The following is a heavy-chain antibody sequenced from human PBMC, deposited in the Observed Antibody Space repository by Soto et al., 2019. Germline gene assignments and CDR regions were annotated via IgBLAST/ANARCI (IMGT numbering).Heavy chain of an antibody. V-gene: IGHV4-61*01. CDR3: ARDNMATFDYHYYGMDV. J-gene: IGHJ6*02. D-gene: IGHD5-12*01. Sequence: SETLSLTCTVSGGSVSGGSYQWTWIRQPPGKGLEWIGYVHFTGGTNYNPSLESRVTISIDTSRDQFSLKLTSLTAADTAVYFCARDNMATFDYHYYGMDVWGPGTTVTVSS. CDR2: VHFTGGT. CDR1: GGSVSGGSYQ.